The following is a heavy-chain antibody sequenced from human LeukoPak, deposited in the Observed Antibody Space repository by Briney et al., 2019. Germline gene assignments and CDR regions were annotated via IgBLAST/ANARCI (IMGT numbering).Heavy chain of an antibody. D-gene: IGHD6-19*01. V-gene: IGHV3-21*01. Sequence: GGSLRLSCAASGFTFSTYSMNWVRQAPGKGLEWVSSISSSSSYIYYAVSVKGRFTISRDNAKNSLYLQMNSLRAEDMAVYYCARAGRGAVAGFDYWGQGTLVTVAT. J-gene: IGHJ4*02. CDR3: ARAGRGAVAGFDY. CDR1: GFTFSTYS. CDR2: ISSSSSYI.